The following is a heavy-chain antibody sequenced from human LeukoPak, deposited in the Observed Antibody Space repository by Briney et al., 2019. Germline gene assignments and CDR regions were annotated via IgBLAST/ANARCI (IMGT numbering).Heavy chain of an antibody. V-gene: IGHV3-23*01. CDR2: ISGSGGNT. CDR3: AKGPQSGIFGVQSH. J-gene: IGHJ4*02. D-gene: IGHD3-3*01. CDR1: GFSFSSYA. Sequence: PGGSLRLSCAASGFSFSSYAMSRVRQAPGKGLEWVSAISGSGGNTYYADSVKGRFTISRDNSKNTLYLQMNSLGAEDTAVYYCAKGPQSGIFGVQSHWGQGTLVTVSS.